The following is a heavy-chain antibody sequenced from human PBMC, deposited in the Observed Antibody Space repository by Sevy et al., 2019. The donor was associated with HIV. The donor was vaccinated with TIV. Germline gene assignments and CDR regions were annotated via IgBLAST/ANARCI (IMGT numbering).Heavy chain of an antibody. V-gene: IGHV3-23*01. CDR1: GFIFGNYA. CDR3: AKDGAYRIDGYDI. J-gene: IGHJ3*02. Sequence: GGSLRLSCAASGFIFGNYAMAWVRQAPGKGLEWVSEVSRGGGTTYYTDSVRGRFTISRDNSKNTLYLQVSNLRADDTAVYYCAKDGAYRIDGYDIWGQGTMVTVSS. CDR2: VSRGGGTT. D-gene: IGHD4-4*01.